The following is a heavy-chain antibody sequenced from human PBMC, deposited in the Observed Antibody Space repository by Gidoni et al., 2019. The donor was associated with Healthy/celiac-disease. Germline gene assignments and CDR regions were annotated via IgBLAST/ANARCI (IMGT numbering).Heavy chain of an antibody. D-gene: IGHD2-15*01. CDR3: ARDCFGDCSGGSPFDY. Sequence: QVKLVESGGGLVKPGGSLRLSCAASGFSFNDYYMSWIRQAPGKGLEWVSYISSSSTYTNYADSVKGRFTISRDNAKNSLYLQMNSLRVEDTAVYYCARDCFGDCSGGSPFDYWGQGTLVTVSS. CDR2: ISSSSTYT. V-gene: IGHV3-11*06. CDR1: GFSFNDYY. J-gene: IGHJ4*02.